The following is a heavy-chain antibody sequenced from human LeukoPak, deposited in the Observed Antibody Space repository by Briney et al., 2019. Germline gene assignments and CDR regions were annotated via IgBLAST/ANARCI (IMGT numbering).Heavy chain of an antibody. J-gene: IGHJ6*03. CDR2: IYYSGST. Sequence: PSGTLSLTCAVSGGSISSSNWWSWVRQPPGKGLEWIGCIYYSGSTNYNPSLKSRVTISVDTSKNQFSLKLSSVTAADTAVYFCARVETAGSYYLGYYYYYYMDVWGKGTTVTVSS. D-gene: IGHD1-26*01. CDR3: ARVETAGSYYLGYYYYYYMDV. V-gene: IGHV4-4*02. CDR1: GGSISSSNW.